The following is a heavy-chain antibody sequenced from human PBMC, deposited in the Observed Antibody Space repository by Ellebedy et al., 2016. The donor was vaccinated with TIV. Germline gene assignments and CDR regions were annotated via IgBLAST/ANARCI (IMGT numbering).Heavy chain of an antibody. CDR3: AKGSSSGFNYDRVGFEY. CDR2: ISADGVST. Sequence: GGSLRLSCAASGFTLSSFAMHWVRQAPGKGLEWLSVISADGVSTYHAGSVKGRFTITRDNSKNTLYLQMSRLSAEDTAVYYCAKGSSSGFNYDRVGFEYWGQGTLVTVSS. CDR1: GFTLSSFA. V-gene: IGHV3-23*01. D-gene: IGHD3-22*01. J-gene: IGHJ4*02.